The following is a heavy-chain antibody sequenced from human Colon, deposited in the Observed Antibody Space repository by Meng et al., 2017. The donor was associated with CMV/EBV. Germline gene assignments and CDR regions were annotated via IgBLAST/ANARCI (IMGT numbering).Heavy chain of an antibody. CDR1: GFTFGGYA. CDR3: AKDKGLGELLPEY. D-gene: IGHD3-10*01. V-gene: IGHV3-23*01. CDR2: IGSTGSYT. J-gene: IGHJ4*02. Sequence: ASGFTFGGYAMTWFRQAPGKGLEWVATIGSTGSYTHYADSVKGRFTISRDNPRNTLYLQMDSLRAEDTAVFYCAKDKGLGELLPEYWGQGTLVTVSS.